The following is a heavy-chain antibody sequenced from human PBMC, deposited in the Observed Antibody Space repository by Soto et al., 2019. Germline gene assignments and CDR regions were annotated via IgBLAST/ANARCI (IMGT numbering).Heavy chain of an antibody. CDR1: GFSFGDYA. CDR3: AKSRGSTANGLDV. J-gene: IGHJ6*02. Sequence: GGSLRLSCAASGFSFGDYAMHWVRQAPGKGLEWVSGISWKSASIGYADSVKGRFTISRDNAKNSLYLQMNSLSAEDTALYHCAKSRGSTANGLDVWGQGTTVPVSS. D-gene: IGHD2-21*02. CDR2: ISWKSASI. V-gene: IGHV3-9*01.